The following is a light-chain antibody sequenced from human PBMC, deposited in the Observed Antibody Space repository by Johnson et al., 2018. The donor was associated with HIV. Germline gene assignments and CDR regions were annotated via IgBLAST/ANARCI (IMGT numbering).Light chain of an antibody. J-gene: IGLJ1*01. V-gene: IGLV1-51*01. CDR2: DNN. CDR1: NSNIGNSY. Sequence: QSVLTQPPSVSAAPGQKVTISCSGSNSNIGNSYVSWYRQVPGTAPKLLIYDNNKRPSGIPGRFSGSKSGPSATLGITGLQTGDEADYYCGTWDSSLTSYVFGAGTKVTVL. CDR3: GTWDSSLTSYV.